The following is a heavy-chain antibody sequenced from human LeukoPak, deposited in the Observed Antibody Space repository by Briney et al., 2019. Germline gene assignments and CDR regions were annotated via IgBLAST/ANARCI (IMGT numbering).Heavy chain of an antibody. CDR1: GFTSSTYA. Sequence: GGSLRLSCAASGFTSSTYAMSWVRQAPGQGLEWVSAISAGGGTTFYADSVQGRFTISRDQSKNTLYLQMNSLRAEDTAVYYCAKDRDGGSNTRAKGFDYWGQGTLVTVSS. V-gene: IGHV3-23*01. CDR2: ISAGGGTT. D-gene: IGHD3-10*01. J-gene: IGHJ4*02. CDR3: AKDRDGGSNTRAKGFDY.